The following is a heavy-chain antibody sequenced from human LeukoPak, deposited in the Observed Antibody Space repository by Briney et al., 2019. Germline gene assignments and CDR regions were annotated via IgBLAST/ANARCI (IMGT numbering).Heavy chain of an antibody. D-gene: IGHD6-19*01. CDR1: GYTFTNYY. CDR3: AREAEDSSGPSYYFDY. Sequence: ASVKVSCKASGYTFTNYYIHWVRQAPGQGLEWMGIINPSDGSTTYAQKFQGRITMTRDMSTSTVYMELTSLRSDDTAVYYCAREAEDSSGPSYYFDYWGQGTLVTVSS. J-gene: IGHJ4*02. V-gene: IGHV1-46*01. CDR2: INPSDGST.